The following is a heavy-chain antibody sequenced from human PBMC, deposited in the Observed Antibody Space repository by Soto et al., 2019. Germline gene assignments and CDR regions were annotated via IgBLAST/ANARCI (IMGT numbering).Heavy chain of an antibody. V-gene: IGHV3-64*01. CDR2: ISSNGVGT. J-gene: IGHJ6*03. D-gene: IGHD6-6*01. Sequence: EVQLAESGGGLAQPGGSLRLSCAASGFTLSGYARDWVRQALGKGLEYVSGISSNGVGTYYANSVHGRFAISRDNSKKPVDLQMGSLSPEDMAVYYCARRARRDFYYMDVWVKGTTVTVS. CDR1: GFTLSGYA. CDR3: ARRARRDFYYMDV.